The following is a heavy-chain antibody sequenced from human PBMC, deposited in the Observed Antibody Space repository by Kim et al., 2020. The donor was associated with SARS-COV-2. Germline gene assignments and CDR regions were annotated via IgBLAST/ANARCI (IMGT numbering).Heavy chain of an antibody. CDR1: GGTFSSYP. CDR2: IIPILDMT. Sequence: SVKVSCKASGGTFSSYPINWVRQAPGQGLEWMGRIIPILDMTNYAQTFQARVSITADKSTSTAYMELRGLTSQDTAVYYCARGKASTEGGNWFDLWGQGTLVTVSS. J-gene: IGHJ5*02. D-gene: IGHD1-1*01. CDR3: ARGKASTEGGNWFDL. V-gene: IGHV1-69*04.